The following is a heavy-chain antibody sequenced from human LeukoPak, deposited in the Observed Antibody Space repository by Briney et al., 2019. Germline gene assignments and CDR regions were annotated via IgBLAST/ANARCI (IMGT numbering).Heavy chain of an antibody. CDR2: IYSGGST. Sequence: AGGSLRLSCAASGFTVSSNYMSWVRQAPGKGLEWVSVIYSGGSTYYADSVKGRFTISRDNSKNTLYLQMNSLRAEDTAVYYCAKVHIVVVPAAKLDAFDIWGQGTMVTVSS. V-gene: IGHV3-53*01. CDR3: AKVHIVVVPAAKLDAFDI. J-gene: IGHJ3*02. CDR1: GFTVSSNY. D-gene: IGHD2-2*01.